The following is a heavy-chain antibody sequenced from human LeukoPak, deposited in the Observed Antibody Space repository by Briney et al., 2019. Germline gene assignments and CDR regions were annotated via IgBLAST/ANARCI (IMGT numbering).Heavy chain of an antibody. V-gene: IGHV6-1*01. CDR3: ARGRASYYGMDV. CDR2: TYYRSKLYN. CDR1: GDSVSRNSAA. Sequence: SQTLPLTCALSGDSVSRNSAAWNWIRQSPSRGLEWLGRTYYRSKLYNDYAVSVESRITVNPDTSKNQFSLQLSSVTPEDTAVYFCARGRASYYGMDVWGQGTTVTVSS. J-gene: IGHJ6*02.